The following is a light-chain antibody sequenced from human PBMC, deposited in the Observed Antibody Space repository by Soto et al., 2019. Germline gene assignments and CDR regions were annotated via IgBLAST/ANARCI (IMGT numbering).Light chain of an antibody. V-gene: IGKV1-17*01. CDR3: LQLRDYPFT. CDR2: SAS. CDR1: QGIRDA. J-gene: IGKJ2*01. Sequence: DIQMTQSPSSLSASVGDRVTITCRASQGIRDALGWYQQKPGKVPKRLIYSASSLQSGVPSRFSGSGSETEFTLTLSSLQPEDFATYYCLQLRDYPFTFGQGTRLEI.